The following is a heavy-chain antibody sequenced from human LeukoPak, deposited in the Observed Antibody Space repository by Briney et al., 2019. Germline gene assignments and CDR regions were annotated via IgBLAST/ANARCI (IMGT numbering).Heavy chain of an antibody. D-gene: IGHD3-22*01. CDR3: ATVTYCYDSSGSIFDY. J-gene: IGHJ4*02. CDR1: GYTLTELS. V-gene: IGHV1-24*01. CDR2: FDPEDGET. Sequence: ASVKVSCKVSGYTLTELSMHWVRQAPGKGLEWMGGFDPEDGETIYAQKFQDRVTMTEDTSTDTAYMELSSLRSEDTAVYYCATVTYCYDSSGSIFDYWGQGTLVTVSS.